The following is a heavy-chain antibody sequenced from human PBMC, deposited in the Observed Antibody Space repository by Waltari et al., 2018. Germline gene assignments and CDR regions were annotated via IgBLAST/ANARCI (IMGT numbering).Heavy chain of an antibody. CDR3: ASQSGYDSGDYYMDV. D-gene: IGHD5-12*01. CDR2: IICSGGTT. J-gene: IGHJ6*03. V-gene: IGHV3-23*01. Sequence: EVQLLESGGGLVQHGGSLRPSCAGSGFTFSSYAMGWVRQATGKGLWWVSAIICSGGTTYYPDSVKGRFTTSRDNSKNTLYLQMNSLRAEDTAVYYCASQSGYDSGDYYMDVWGKGTTVTVSS. CDR1: GFTFSSYA.